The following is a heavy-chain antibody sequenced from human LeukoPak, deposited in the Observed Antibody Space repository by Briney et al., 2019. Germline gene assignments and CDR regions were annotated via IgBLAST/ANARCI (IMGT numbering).Heavy chain of an antibody. Sequence: PSETLSLTCTVSGGSISSSSYYWGWIRQPPGKGLEWIGSIYYSGSTYYNPSLKSRVTISVDTSKNQFSLKLSSVTAADTAVYYCARIGGSYRYSDYWGQGTLVTVSS. J-gene: IGHJ4*02. D-gene: IGHD3-16*02. CDR2: IYYSGST. CDR1: GGSISSSSYY. CDR3: ARIGGSYRYSDY. V-gene: IGHV4-39*01.